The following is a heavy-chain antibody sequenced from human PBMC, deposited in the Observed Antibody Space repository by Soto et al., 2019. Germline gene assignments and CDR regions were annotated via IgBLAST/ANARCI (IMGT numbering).Heavy chain of an antibody. CDR3: ASHRPTTYGYYFDY. J-gene: IGHJ4*02. Sequence: GESLKISCKGSGYIFTDHCIVWVRQMAGKGLEWVGIICPGYSNIIYSPSVQGQVTISADMSISTAYLQWSSLKASDTAIYYCASHRPTTYGYYFDYWGQGTLVTVSS. CDR2: ICPGYSNI. V-gene: IGHV5-51*01. CDR1: GYIFTDHC. D-gene: IGHD4-17*01.